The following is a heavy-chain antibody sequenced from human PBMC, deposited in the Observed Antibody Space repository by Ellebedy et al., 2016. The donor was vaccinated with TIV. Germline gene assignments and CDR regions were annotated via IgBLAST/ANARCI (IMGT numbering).Heavy chain of an antibody. J-gene: IGHJ6*02. CDR1: GGSISSYY. Sequence: MPSETLSLTCTVSGGSISSYYWSWIRQPPGKGLEWIGFIYYSGSTNYNPSLKSPVTISVDTSKNQFSLKLSSWTAADTAVYYCARHVQMEWLLSPVYGMDVWGQGTTVTVSS. CDR2: IYYSGST. CDR3: ARHVQMEWLLSPVYGMDV. D-gene: IGHD3-3*01. V-gene: IGHV4-59*08.